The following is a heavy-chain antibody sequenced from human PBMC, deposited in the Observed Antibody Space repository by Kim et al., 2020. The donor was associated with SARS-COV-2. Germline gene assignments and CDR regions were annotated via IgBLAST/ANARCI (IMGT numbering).Heavy chain of an antibody. Sequence: IYSADSVKGRFAISRDNAKNALFLQRNSLRAEDTAVYYCARLSGSSPVSDWGRGTLVTVSS. CDR3: ARLSGSSPVSD. CDR2: I. V-gene: IGHV3-48*03. J-gene: IGHJ4*02. D-gene: IGHD6-6*01.